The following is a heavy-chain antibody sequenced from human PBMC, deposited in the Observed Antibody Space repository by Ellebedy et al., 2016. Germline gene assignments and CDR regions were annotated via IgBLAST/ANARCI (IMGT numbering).Heavy chain of an antibody. J-gene: IGHJ6*02. CDR3: ARDQEMGSRGSTSCYRHCGMDV. D-gene: IGHD2-2*01. V-gene: IGHV1-8*02. Sequence: ASVKVSXXASGYTFTAYYMHWVRQAPGQGLEWMGWMNPNSGNTGYALKFQGRVTMTRNTSISTAYMELSSLRSEDTAVYYCARDQEMGSRGSTSCYRHCGMDVWGQGTTVTVSS. CDR1: GYTFTAYY. CDR2: MNPNSGNT.